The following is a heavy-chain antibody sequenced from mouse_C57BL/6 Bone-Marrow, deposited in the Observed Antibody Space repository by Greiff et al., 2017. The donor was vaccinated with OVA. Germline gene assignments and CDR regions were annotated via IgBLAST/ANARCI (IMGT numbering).Heavy chain of an antibody. Sequence: VQLQQSGPELVKPGASVKISCKASGYSFTSYYIHWVKQRPGQGLEWIGWIYPGSGNTKYNEKFKGKATLTADTSSSTAYMQLSSLTSEDSAVYYCATDPDYAMDYWGQGTSVTVSS. J-gene: IGHJ4*01. V-gene: IGHV1-66*01. CDR2: IYPGSGNT. CDR1: GYSFTSYY. CDR3: ATDPDYAMDY. D-gene: IGHD3-1*01.